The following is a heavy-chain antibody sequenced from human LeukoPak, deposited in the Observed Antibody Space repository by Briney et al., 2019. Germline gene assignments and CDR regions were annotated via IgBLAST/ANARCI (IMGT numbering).Heavy chain of an antibody. CDR3: ARALGYYDFWSGFSSPSNLFDP. CDR1: GGSINFYY. V-gene: IGHV4-59*01. Sequence: SETLSLTCTVSGGSINFYYWSWIRQSPGKGLERIGNIYYSGSINYNPSLKSRVTISVDTSKNQFSLIPSSATAADTTVYYCARALGYYDFWSGFSSPSNLFDPWGQGTMVTVSS. D-gene: IGHD3-3*01. J-gene: IGHJ5*02. CDR2: IYYSGSI.